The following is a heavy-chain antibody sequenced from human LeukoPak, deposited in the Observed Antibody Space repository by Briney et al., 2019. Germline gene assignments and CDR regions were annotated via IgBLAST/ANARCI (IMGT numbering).Heavy chain of an antibody. CDR1: GSTFSSYG. D-gene: IGHD1-26*01. CDR3: ARDWYSGSYYAGDY. V-gene: IGHV3-30*03. J-gene: IGHJ4*02. CDR2: ISYDGSNK. Sequence: PGGSLRLSCAASGSTFSSYGMHWVRQAPGKGLEWVAVISYDGSNKYYADSVKGRFTISRDNSKNTLYLQMNSLRAEDTAVYYCARDWYSGSYYAGDYWGQGTLVTVSS.